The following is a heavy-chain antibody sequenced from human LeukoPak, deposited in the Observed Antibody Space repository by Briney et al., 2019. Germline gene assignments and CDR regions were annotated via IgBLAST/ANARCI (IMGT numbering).Heavy chain of an antibody. CDR1: GFTFSSYW. D-gene: IGHD6-19*01. V-gene: IGHV3-7*01. J-gene: IGHJ4*02. Sequence: PGGSLRLSCAASGFTFSSYWMSWVRQAPGKGLEWAANIKQDGSEKYYVDSVKGRFTISRDNSKNTLYLQMNSLRAEDTAVYYCAKAGIAVAASFDYWGQGTLVTVSS. CDR2: IKQDGSEK. CDR3: AKAGIAVAASFDY.